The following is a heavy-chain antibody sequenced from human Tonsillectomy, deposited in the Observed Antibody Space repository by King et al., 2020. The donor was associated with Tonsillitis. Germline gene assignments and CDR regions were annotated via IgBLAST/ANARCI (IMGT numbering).Heavy chain of an antibody. V-gene: IGHV3-48*03. D-gene: IGHD4-23*01. CDR2: ISSSGSTI. CDR3: ARDHDYGGNSPVPY. CDR1: GFTFSSYE. Sequence: VQLVESGGGLVQPGGSLRLSCAASGFTFSSYEMNWVRQAPGKGLEWVSYISSSGSTIYYADSVKGRFTISRDNAKNSLYLQMNSLRAEDTAVYYCARDHDYGGNSPVPYWGQGTLVTVSS. J-gene: IGHJ4*02.